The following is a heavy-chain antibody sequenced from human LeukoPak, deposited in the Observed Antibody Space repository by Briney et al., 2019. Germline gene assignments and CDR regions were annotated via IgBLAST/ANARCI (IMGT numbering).Heavy chain of an antibody. CDR2: IYYSGST. J-gene: IGHJ4*02. Sequence: SETLSLTCTVSGGSISSSSYYWGWIRQPPGKGLEWIGSIYYSGSTYYNPSLKSRVTMSVDTSKNQFSLKLSSVTAADTAVYYCARHWWELYYFDYWGQGTLVTVSS. CDR1: GGSISSSSYY. D-gene: IGHD1-26*01. CDR3: ARHWWELYYFDY. V-gene: IGHV4-39*07.